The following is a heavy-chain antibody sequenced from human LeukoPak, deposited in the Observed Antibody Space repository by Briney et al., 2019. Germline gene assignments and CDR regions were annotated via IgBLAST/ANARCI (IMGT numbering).Heavy chain of an antibody. D-gene: IGHD3-16*01. CDR1: SGSISSSSYY. Sequence: SETLSLTCTVSSGSISSSSYYLGWIRQPPGKGLEWIGSIYYSGSTYYNPSLKSRVTISVDTSKNQFSLKLSSVTAADTAVYYCARTLTRSRAFDIWGQGTMVTVSS. CDR3: ARTLTRSRAFDI. CDR2: IYYSGST. V-gene: IGHV4-39*01. J-gene: IGHJ3*02.